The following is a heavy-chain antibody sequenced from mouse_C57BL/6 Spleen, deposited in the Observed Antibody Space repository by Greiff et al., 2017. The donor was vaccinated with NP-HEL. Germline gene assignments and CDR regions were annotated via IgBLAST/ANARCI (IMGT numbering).Heavy chain of an antibody. Sequence: EVQLQESGPGLVKPSQSLSLTCSVTGYSITSGYYWNWIRQLPGNKLEWMGYISYDGSNNYNPSLKNRISITRDTSKNQFFLKLNSVTTEDTATYYCAKYSKAWFAYWGQGTLVTVSA. J-gene: IGHJ3*01. CDR3: AKYSKAWFAY. V-gene: IGHV3-6*01. CDR1: GYSITSGYY. D-gene: IGHD2-5*01. CDR2: ISYDGSN.